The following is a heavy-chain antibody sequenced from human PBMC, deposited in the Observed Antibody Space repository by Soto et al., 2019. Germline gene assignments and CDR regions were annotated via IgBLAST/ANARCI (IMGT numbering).Heavy chain of an antibody. CDR3: ARGGMGYCSSTSCPAADWFDP. CDR1: GYTFTSYY. Sequence: ASVKVSCKASGYTFTSYYMHWVRQAPGQGLEWMGIINPSGGSTSYAQKFQGRVTMTRDTSTSTVYRELSSLRSEDTAVYYRARGGMGYCSSTSCPAADWFDPWGQGTLVTVSS. D-gene: IGHD2-2*01. J-gene: IGHJ5*02. CDR2: INPSGGST. V-gene: IGHV1-46*01.